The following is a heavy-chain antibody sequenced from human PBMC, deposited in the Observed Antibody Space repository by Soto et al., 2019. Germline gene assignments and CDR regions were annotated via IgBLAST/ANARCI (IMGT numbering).Heavy chain of an antibody. CDR1: GGTFSSYA. V-gene: IGHV1-69*01. Sequence: GXSVKVSCKASGGTFSSYAISWVRQAPVQGLEWMGGIIPIFGTANYSQKFQGRVTITADESTSTAYMELSSLRSEDTAVYYCARDKSWYSNQSYYYYGMDVWGQGTTVTVSS. CDR2: IIPIFGTA. J-gene: IGHJ6*02. D-gene: IGHD1-1*01. CDR3: ARDKSWYSNQSYYYYGMDV.